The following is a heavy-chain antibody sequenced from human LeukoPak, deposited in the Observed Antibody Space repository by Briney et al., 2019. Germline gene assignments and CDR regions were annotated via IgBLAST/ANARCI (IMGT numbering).Heavy chain of an antibody. CDR3: AKDRGTGTESDAFDI. J-gene: IGHJ3*02. CDR2: ISGDGGST. Sequence: PGGSLRLSCAASGFTFDDYAMHWVRQAPGKGLEWVSLISGDGGSTYYADSVKGRFTISRDNAMNSLYLQMNSLRAEDTALYYCAKDRGTGTESDAFDIWGQGAMVTVSS. V-gene: IGHV3-43*02. CDR1: GFTFDDYA. D-gene: IGHD1-1*01.